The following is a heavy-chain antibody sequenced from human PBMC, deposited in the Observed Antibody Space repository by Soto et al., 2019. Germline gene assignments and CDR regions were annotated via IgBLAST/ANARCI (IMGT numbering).Heavy chain of an antibody. CDR3: AKGKYDFWSGDNRFDP. CDR2: ISGSGGST. J-gene: IGHJ5*02. Sequence: GGSLRLSCAASGFTFSSYAMSWVRQAPGKGLEWVSAISGSGGSTYYADSVKGRFTISRDNSKNTLYLQMNSLRAEDTAVYYCAKGKYDFWSGDNRFDPWGQGTLVTVSS. CDR1: GFTFSSYA. V-gene: IGHV3-23*01. D-gene: IGHD3-3*01.